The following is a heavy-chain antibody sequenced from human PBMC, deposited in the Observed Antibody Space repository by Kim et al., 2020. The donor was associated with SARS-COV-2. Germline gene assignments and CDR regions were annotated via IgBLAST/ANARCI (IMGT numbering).Heavy chain of an antibody. V-gene: IGHV3-7*03. J-gene: IGHJ4*02. Sequence: GGSLRLSCAASGVSFNNYWMGWVRQAPGKGLEWVAHIKEDGSEKYHVDSVEGRFTISRDNAKNSLYLQMTSLRAEDTAMYYCARDRGYCSGGSCYSIFDYWGQGTQVTVSS. D-gene: IGHD2-15*01. CDR2: IKEDGSEK. CDR1: GVSFNNYW. CDR3: ARDRGYCSGGSCYSIFDY.